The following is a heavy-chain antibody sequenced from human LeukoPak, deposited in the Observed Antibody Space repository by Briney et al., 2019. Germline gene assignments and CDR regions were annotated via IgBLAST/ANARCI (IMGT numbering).Heavy chain of an antibody. Sequence: GASVTVSCKASGYTFTSYGISWVRQAPGQGLEWMGWISAYNGNTNYAHKLQGRVTMTTDTSTSTAYMELRSLRSDDTAVYYCARMDILTGYPAPYCYYGMDVWGQGTTVTVSS. CDR2: ISAYNGNT. J-gene: IGHJ6*02. V-gene: IGHV1-18*01. D-gene: IGHD3-9*01. CDR3: ARMDILTGYPAPYCYYGMDV. CDR1: GYTFTSYG.